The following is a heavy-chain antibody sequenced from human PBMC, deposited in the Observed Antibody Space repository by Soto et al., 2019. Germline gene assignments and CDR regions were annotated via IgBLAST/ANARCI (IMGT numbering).Heavy chain of an antibody. V-gene: IGHV3-30*18. Sequence: PCRSMRHPWTASWCNFSSLGIRRIRQATGKGLEWVAVISYDGSNKYYADSVKGRFTISRDNSKNSLYLQMNTLRTDDTALYFCVKAGKFKAFDVWGQGTLVTVSS. J-gene: IGHJ3*01. CDR2: ISYDGSNK. D-gene: IGHD1-26*01. CDR3: VKAGKFKAFDV. CDR1: WCNFSSLG.